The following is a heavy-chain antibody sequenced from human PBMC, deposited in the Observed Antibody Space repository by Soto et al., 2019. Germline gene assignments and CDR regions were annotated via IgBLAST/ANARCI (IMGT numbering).Heavy chain of an antibody. D-gene: IGHD3-10*01. J-gene: IGHJ4*02. CDR1: GGSISSSSYY. V-gene: IGHV4-39*01. CDR3: ARRQLLWFGELLTNPYYFDY. CDR2: IYYSGST. Sequence: SETLSLTCTVSGGSISSSSYYWGWIRQPPGKGLEWIGSIYYSGSTYYNPSLKSRVTISVDTSKNQFSLKLSSVTAADTAVYYCARRQLLWFGELLTNPYYFDYWGQGTLVTVSS.